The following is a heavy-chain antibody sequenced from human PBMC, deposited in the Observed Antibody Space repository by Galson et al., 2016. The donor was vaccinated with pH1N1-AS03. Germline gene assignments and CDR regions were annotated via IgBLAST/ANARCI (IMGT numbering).Heavy chain of an antibody. Sequence: QSGAEVKKPGESLKISCRASAYIFGNYWFACVRQMPGKGLEWMGIMYPANSDIRYSPSFQGQVTISADTSINTVFLVWNSLRASDTAIYYCARRVSLTGREFDSWGRGTQVTVSS. CDR3: ARRVSLTGREFDS. D-gene: IGHD3-9*01. V-gene: IGHV5-51*01. CDR1: AYIFGNYW. J-gene: IGHJ5*01. CDR2: MYPANSDI.